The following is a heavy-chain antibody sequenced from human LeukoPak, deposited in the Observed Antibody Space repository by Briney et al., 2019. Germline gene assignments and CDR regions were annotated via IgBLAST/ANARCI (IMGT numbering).Heavy chain of an antibody. Sequence: ASVKVSCKTSGYTFTSYGMHWVRQAPGQSLEWMGWINGGNGNTKYSEKFQGRVTITAAESTRTAYMELRTLRSEDTAIYYCARGSGETGGYYYVYWGRGTPVTVSS. CDR1: GYTFTSYG. D-gene: IGHD3-22*01. V-gene: IGHV1-3*01. CDR3: ARGSGETGGYYYVY. CDR2: INGGNGNT. J-gene: IGHJ4*02.